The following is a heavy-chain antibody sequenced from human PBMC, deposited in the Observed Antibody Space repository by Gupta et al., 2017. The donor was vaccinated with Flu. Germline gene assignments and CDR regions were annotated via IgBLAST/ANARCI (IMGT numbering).Heavy chain of an antibody. CDR2: IYQSGST. CDR3: ARGAYDYYDSSGYYLDS. CDR1: GYSISSGYY. D-gene: IGHD3-22*01. V-gene: IGHV4-38-2*01. J-gene: IGHJ4*02. Sequence: QVQLQESGPGLVKPSETLSLTCAVSGYSISSGYYWGWIRQPPGKGLEWIGSIYQSGSTYYNPSLKSRLTISVDTSKNKFSLKLSSVTAADTAVYYCARGAYDYYDSSGYYLDSWGQGTLVTVSS.